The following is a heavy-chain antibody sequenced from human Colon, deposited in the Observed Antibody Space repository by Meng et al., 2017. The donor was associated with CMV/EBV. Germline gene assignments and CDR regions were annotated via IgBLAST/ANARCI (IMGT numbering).Heavy chain of an antibody. D-gene: IGHD3-3*01. CDR2: IRYDGSSK. Sequence: SWAASGFTFSGYGMHWVRQAPGKGPEWVAFIRYDGSSKYYADSVKGRFTISRDNSNNTLYLQMNSLRAEDTAVYYCANLHGGILGVTKYYYGLDVWGQGTTVTVSS. CDR1: GFTFSGYG. V-gene: IGHV3-30*02. J-gene: IGHJ6*02. CDR3: ANLHGGILGVTKYYYGLDV.